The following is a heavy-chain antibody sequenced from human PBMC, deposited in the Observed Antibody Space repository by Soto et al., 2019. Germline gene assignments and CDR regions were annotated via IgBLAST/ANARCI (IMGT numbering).Heavy chain of an antibody. V-gene: IGHV1-2*02. D-gene: IGHD6-19*01. CDR3: TRAAAVACGSRDFLPNEF. CDR2: INPNSGAT. CDR1: GYTFTDYY. J-gene: IGHJ4*02. Sequence: QVQLVQSGAEVKKPGASVKVSCKASGYTFTDYYMHWVRQAPGQGLEWMGWINPNSGATTYAQKFQGRVAMTRDTSDSTGYMELSSLRSYDTAVYYCTRAAAVACGSRDFLPNEFWGQGTLVTVSS.